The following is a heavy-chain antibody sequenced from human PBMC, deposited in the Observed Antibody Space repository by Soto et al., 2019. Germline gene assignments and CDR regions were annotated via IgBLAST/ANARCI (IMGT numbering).Heavy chain of an antibody. V-gene: IGHV4-59*01. CDR3: ARDSSGWSHDAFDI. J-gene: IGHJ3*02. CDR1: GGSISSYY. CDR2: IYYSGST. D-gene: IGHD6-19*01. Sequence: SETLSLTCTVSGGSISSYYWSWIRRPPGKGLEWIGYIYYSGSTNYNPSLKSRVTISVDTSKNQFSLKLSSVTAADTAVYYCARDSSGWSHDAFDIWGQGTMVTVSS.